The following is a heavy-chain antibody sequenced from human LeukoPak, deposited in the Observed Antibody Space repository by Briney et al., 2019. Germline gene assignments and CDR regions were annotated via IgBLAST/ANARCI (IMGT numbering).Heavy chain of an antibody. D-gene: IGHD3-10*01. V-gene: IGHV4-34*01. Sequence: SETLSLTCAVYGGSFSGYYWSWIRQPPGKGLEWIGEINHSGSTNYNPSLKSRVTISVDTSKNQFSLKLSSVTAADTAVYYCATVIRRNYYGSGSYYNRSYYTDVWGKGTPVTVSS. CDR1: GGSFSGYY. CDR3: ATVIRRNYYGSGSYYNRSYYTDV. J-gene: IGHJ6*03. CDR2: INHSGST.